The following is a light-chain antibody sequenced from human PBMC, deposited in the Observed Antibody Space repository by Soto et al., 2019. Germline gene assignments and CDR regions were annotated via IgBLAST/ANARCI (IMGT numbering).Light chain of an antibody. CDR2: GAF. J-gene: IGKJ1*01. CDR3: QQYNNWPWT. CDR1: QSINSN. V-gene: IGKV3-15*01. Sequence: VVLTQSPATLSASPGERVTLSCSASQSINSNVAWYQQRPGQTPRLLIYGAFTRATGLTARFSGSGSGTVFTLTITSLQSDEFAVYYCQQYNNWPWTFGQGTKVEIK.